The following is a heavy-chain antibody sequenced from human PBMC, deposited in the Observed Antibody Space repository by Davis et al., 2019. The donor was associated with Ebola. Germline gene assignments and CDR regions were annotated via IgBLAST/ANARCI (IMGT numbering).Heavy chain of an antibody. CDR1: GGSFSGYY. D-gene: IGHD6-13*01. J-gene: IGHJ4*02. CDR2: IYYSGST. V-gene: IGHV4-31*11. Sequence: SETLSLTCAVYGGSFSGYYWSWIRQHPGKGLEWIGYIYYSGSTYYNPSLKSRVTISVDTSKNQFSLKLSSVTAADTAVYYCARLGSPGFDYWGQGTLVTVSS. CDR3: ARLGSPGFDY.